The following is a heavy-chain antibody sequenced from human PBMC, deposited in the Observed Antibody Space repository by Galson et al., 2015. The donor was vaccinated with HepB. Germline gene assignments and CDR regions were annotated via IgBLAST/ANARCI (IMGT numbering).Heavy chain of an antibody. CDR3: ANERGSSRSPGY. CDR1: GMSCSSCG. Sequence: SLRLSCARSGMSCSSCGMHWVPQAPGKGLEWVAVISYDGHQQYYVDPGKGRFIISRDNSKNTVYLQMNSLKTEDTAVYYCANERGSSRSPGYWGQGTLVSVSS. CDR2: ISYDGHQQ. V-gene: IGHV3-30*18. D-gene: IGHD3-10*01. J-gene: IGHJ4*02.